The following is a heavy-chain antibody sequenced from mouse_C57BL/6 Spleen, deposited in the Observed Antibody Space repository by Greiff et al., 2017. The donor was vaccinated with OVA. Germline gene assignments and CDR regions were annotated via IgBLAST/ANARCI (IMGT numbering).Heavy chain of an antibody. CDR3: ARGSGGYDDGYAMDY. D-gene: IGHD2-2*01. CDR2: INYDGSST. V-gene: IGHV5-16*01. J-gene: IGHJ4*01. CDR1: GFTFSDYY. Sequence: EVMLVESEGGLVQPGSSMKLSCTASGFTFSDYYMAWVRQVPEKGLEWVANINYDGSSTYYLDSLKSRFIISRDNAKNILYLQMSSLKSEDTATYYCARGSGGYDDGYAMDYWGQGTSVTVSS.